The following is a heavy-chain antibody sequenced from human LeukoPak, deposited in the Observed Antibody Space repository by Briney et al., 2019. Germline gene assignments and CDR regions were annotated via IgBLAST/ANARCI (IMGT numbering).Heavy chain of an antibody. J-gene: IGHJ3*02. V-gene: IGHV3-30-3*01. CDR3: ARGGGTLTMIVVRGAFDI. CDR1: GFTFSSYA. CDR2: ISYDGSNK. D-gene: IGHD3-22*01. Sequence: SLRLSCAASGFTFSSYAMHWVRQAPGKGLEWVAVISYDGSNKYYADSVKGRFTISRDNSKNTLYLQMNSLRAEDTAVYYCARGGGTLTMIVVRGAFDIWGQGTMVTVSS.